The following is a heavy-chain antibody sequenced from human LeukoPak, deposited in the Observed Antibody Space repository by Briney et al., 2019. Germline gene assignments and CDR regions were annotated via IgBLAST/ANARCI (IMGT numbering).Heavy chain of an antibody. J-gene: IGHJ6*04. Sequence: GGSLRLSCAASGFTFSSYSMNWVRQAPGKGLEWVSSISSSSSYIYYADSVKGRFTISIDNAKNSLYLQMNSLRAEDTAVYYCASSTSYYYGSGSFYGMDVWGKGTTVTVSS. CDR1: GFTFSSYS. CDR3: ASSTSYYYGSGSFYGMDV. V-gene: IGHV3-21*01. CDR2: ISSSSSYI. D-gene: IGHD3-10*01.